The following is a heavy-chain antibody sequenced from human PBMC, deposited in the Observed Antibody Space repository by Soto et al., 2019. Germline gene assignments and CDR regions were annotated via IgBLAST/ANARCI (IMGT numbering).Heavy chain of an antibody. J-gene: IGHJ4*02. CDR1: GFTFSSYA. CDR2: ISGSGGST. V-gene: IGHV3-23*01. D-gene: IGHD6-19*01. Sequence: EVQLLESGGGLVQPGGSLRLSCAASGFTFSSYAMSWVRQAPGKGLEWVSAISGSGGSTYYADSVKGRFTISRDNSKNTLYLQMNSLRAEDTAVYYCAKDQYSSGWYSYYCDYWGQGTLVTVSS. CDR3: AKDQYSSGWYSYYCDY.